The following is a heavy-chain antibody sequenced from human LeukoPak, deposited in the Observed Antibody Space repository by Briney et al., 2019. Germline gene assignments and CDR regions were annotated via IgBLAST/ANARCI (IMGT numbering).Heavy chain of an antibody. J-gene: IGHJ4*02. V-gene: IGHV3-48*02. CDR3: ASPPYRSGTYYVY. CDR2: ISNSGTTI. Sequence: PGGSLRLSCAGSGFIFSSRTMSWVRQAPGKGLQWVSFISNSGTTIYYADSVKGRFTISRDNAKNSLYLQMNSLRDEDTAVYYCASPPYRSGTYYVYWGQGTLVTVSS. D-gene: IGHD3-10*01. CDR1: GFIFSSRT.